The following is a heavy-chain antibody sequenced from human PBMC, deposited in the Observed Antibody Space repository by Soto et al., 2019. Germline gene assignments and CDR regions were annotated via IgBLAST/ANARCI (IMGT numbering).Heavy chain of an antibody. J-gene: IGHJ6*02. Sequence: PGESLKISCKGSGYSFTSYWIGWVRQMPGKGLEWMGIIYPGDSDTRYSPSFQGQVTISADKSISTAYLQWSSLKASDTAMYYCASHDYGANYYYYGMAVWGQGTTVTVS. D-gene: IGHD4-17*01. CDR3: ASHDYGANYYYYGMAV. CDR1: GYSFTSYW. V-gene: IGHV5-51*01. CDR2: IYPGDSDT.